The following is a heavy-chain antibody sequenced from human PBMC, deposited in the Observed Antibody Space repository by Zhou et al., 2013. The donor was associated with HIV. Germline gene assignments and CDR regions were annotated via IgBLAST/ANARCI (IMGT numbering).Heavy chain of an antibody. Sequence: QVQLVQSGAEVKKPGSSVKVSCKASGGTFRNYVFSWVRQAPGQGLEWMGGIIPAFNISKYAQKFQDRLSITTDESTNTVYMELSSLRAEDTALYYCARGPICGGECFPLFAPWGQGTLVTVSS. CDR1: GGTFRNYV. J-gene: IGHJ5*02. CDR2: IIPAFNIS. D-gene: IGHD2-21*01. CDR3: ARGPICGGECFPLFAP. V-gene: IGHV1-69*05.